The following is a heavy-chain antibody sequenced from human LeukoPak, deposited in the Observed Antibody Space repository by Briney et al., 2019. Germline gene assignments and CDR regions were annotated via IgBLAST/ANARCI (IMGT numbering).Heavy chain of an antibody. V-gene: IGHV4-34*01. CDR1: GGSFSGYY. CDR2: INHSGST. CDR3: ARGMRYYDSSGYNY. D-gene: IGHD3-22*01. Sequence: SETLSLTCAVYGGSFSGYYWSWIRRPPGKGLEWIGEINHSGSTNYNPSLKSRVTISVDTSKNQFSLKLSSVTAADTAVYYCARGMRYYDSSGYNYWGQGTLVTVSS. J-gene: IGHJ4*02.